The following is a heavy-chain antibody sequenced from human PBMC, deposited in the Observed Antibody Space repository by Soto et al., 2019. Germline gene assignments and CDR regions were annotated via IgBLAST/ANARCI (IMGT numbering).Heavy chain of an antibody. CDR3: TKTVAEVAVDVYPRCYDT. J-gene: IGHJ5*01. D-gene: IGHD6-19*01. CDR1: GFRLATSA. V-gene: IGHV3-23*01. Sequence: EVQLLESGGTSVQSGGSLTLSCAASGFRLATSAMSWVRQAPGKGLEWVSTISASGATTLYADSVKGRFTVHRDESRNWMYLEISGLTVDASALQFCTKTVAEVAVDVYPRCYDTCGHITLVNVSS. CDR2: ISASGATT.